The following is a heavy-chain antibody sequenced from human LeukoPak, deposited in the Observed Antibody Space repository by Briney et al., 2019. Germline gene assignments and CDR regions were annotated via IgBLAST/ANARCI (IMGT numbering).Heavy chain of an antibody. Sequence: GGSLRLSCVDSGFTFRNHFMNWVRQAPGKGLEWVSYISSSSNTIYYADSVKGRFIISRDNAKSSLFLQMNSLRDEDTAVYYCAREGFYGSGRGADFDYWGQGTLVTVSS. CDR2: ISSSSNTI. J-gene: IGHJ4*02. CDR1: GFTFRNHF. V-gene: IGHV3-48*02. D-gene: IGHD3-10*01. CDR3: AREGFYGSGRGADFDY.